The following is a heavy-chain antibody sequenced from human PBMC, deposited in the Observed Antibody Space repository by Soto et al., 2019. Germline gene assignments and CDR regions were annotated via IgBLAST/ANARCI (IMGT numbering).Heavy chain of an antibody. J-gene: IGHJ4*02. Sequence: VQLVESGGGLVKPGGSLRLSCAASGFTFSSYSMNWVRQAPGKGLEWVSSISSSSSYIYYADSVKGRFTISRDNAKNSLYLQMNSLRAEDTAVYYCARDRAYCGGDCYDFDYWGQGTLVTVSS. V-gene: IGHV3-21*01. CDR2: ISSSSSYI. D-gene: IGHD2-21*02. CDR3: ARDRAYCGGDCYDFDY. CDR1: GFTFSSYS.